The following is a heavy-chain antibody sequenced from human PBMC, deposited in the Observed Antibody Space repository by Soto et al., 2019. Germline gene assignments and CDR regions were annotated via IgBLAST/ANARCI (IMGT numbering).Heavy chain of an antibody. CDR2: IYYSGST. D-gene: IGHD2-2*01. Sequence: QVQLQESGPGLVRPSETLSLTCTVSGGSFSSYYWTWIRQSPGKGRGWIGYIYYSGSTDYNPSLRGRLAISIDTSKNQFSLRLNSMTAADTAVYYCAGRDCSGTNCYYLDYYYMDVWGKGTTVTVSS. J-gene: IGHJ6*03. CDR3: AGRDCSGTNCYYLDYYYMDV. CDR1: GGSFSSYY. V-gene: IGHV4-59*08.